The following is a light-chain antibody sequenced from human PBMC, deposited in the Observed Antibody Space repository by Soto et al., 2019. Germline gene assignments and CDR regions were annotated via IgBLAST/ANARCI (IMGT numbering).Light chain of an antibody. CDR2: DAS. CDR3: KQRSDAIN. Sequence: EIVLTHSPFTLSLSPGERATLSFMASQSVRTFLAWYQQKPGQAPRLLVYDASNRATDIPARFSGSGSGTDFTLTISSLEPEDFAVYYCKQRSDAINFGQGTRLEIK. CDR1: QSVRTF. V-gene: IGKV3-11*01. J-gene: IGKJ5*01.